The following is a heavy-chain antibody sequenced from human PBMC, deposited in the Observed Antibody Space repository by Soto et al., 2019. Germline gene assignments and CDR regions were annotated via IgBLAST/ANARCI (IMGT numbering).Heavy chain of an antibody. J-gene: IGHJ5*02. D-gene: IGHD3-9*01. CDR1: GGSFSGYY. CDR3: ARGNDYDILTGYSWFDP. V-gene: IGHV4-34*01. Sequence: SETLSLTCAVYGGSFSGYYWTWIRQPPGKGLEWIGEINHSGSTNYNPSLKSRVTISVDTSKKQFSLKLSSVTAADTAVYYCARGNDYDILTGYSWFDPWGQGTLVTVSS. CDR2: INHSGST.